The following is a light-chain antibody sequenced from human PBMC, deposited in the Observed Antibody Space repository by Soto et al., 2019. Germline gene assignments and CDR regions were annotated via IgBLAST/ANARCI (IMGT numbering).Light chain of an antibody. Sequence: TQSPGTLSASVGDRVTITCRASQSISSWLAWYQQKPGKAPKVLIYDASTLESGVPSRFSCGGSGTEFTLTITSLQPDDFATYDCQEYTTDSRTFGQGTKVEVK. J-gene: IGKJ1*01. CDR1: QSISSW. CDR3: QEYTTDSRT. CDR2: DAS. V-gene: IGKV1-5*01.